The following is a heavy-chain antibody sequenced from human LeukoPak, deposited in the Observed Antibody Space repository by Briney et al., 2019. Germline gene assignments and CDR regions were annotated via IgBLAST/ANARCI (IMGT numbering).Heavy chain of an antibody. CDR2: LSSNGGST. Sequence: GGSLRLSCAASGFTFSSYPMLWLPQAPGKGLEYVSNLSSNGGSTYYADSVKGRFTISRDNSKNTLYLQMGSLRAEDMAVYYCARAQGGSLQWGYFDLWRRGPLVTVPS. J-gene: IGHJ2*01. D-gene: IGHD1-26*01. V-gene: IGHV3-64*02. CDR1: GFTFSSYP. CDR3: ARAQGGSLQWGYFDL.